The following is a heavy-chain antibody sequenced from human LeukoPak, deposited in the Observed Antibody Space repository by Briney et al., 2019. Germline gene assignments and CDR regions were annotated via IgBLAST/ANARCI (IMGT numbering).Heavy chain of an antibody. V-gene: IGHV3-48*01. Sequence: GGSLRLSCAAAGFTFSSYSMNWVRQAPGKGLEWISYIGISSGNTKYADSVKGRFTISGDKAKNSLYLQMNSLRVEDTAVYYCARDTKYAFDNWGQGTLVTVSS. CDR1: GFTFSSYS. J-gene: IGHJ4*02. CDR2: IGISSGNT. CDR3: ARDTKYAFDN. D-gene: IGHD2-2*01.